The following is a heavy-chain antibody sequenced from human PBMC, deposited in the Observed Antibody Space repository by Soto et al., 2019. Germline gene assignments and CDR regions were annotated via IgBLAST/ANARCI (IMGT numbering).Heavy chain of an antibody. J-gene: IGHJ6*02. Sequence: SETLSLTCTVSSGSVSSGSYYWSWIRQPPGKGLEWIGYISYSGSTNYNPSLKSRVTISVDTSKNQFSLRLSSVTAADTAVYFCARTPGGSNTALPYYYSYGVDLWGQGTTVTVSS. CDR1: SGSVSSGSYY. D-gene: IGHD3-10*01. CDR2: ISYSGST. V-gene: IGHV4-61*01. CDR3: ARTPGGSNTALPYYYSYGVDL.